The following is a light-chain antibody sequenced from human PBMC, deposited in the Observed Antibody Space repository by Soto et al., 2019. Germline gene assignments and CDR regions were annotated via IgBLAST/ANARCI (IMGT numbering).Light chain of an antibody. J-gene: IGKJ5*01. CDR3: QQRTTWPPVT. CDR2: AAS. Sequence: EIVLTQSPATLSLSPGEGATLSCRASQSVTTRLAWYQQKPGQAPRLLIYAASTRAPGIPARFSGSGSATDFTLPISSLEPEDCAIYYCQQRTTWPPVTFGPGTRLEI. CDR1: QSVTTR. V-gene: IGKV3-11*01.